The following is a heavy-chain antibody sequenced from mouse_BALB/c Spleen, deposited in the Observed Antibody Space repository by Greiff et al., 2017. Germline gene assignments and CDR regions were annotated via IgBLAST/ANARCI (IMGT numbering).Heavy chain of an antibody. Sequence: VQLQQSGAELVRPGALVKLSCKASGFNFTDYYMHWVKQRPEHGLEWIGWIDPENGNTIYEPKFQGKANITADTSSNTAYLQLSSLTSEDTDVYYYARPYGNYGEDWGQGTMVTVSA. V-gene: IGHV14-1*02. D-gene: IGHD2-10*02. CDR2: IDPENGNT. CDR3: ARPYGNYGED. J-gene: IGHJ3*01. CDR1: GFNFTDYY.